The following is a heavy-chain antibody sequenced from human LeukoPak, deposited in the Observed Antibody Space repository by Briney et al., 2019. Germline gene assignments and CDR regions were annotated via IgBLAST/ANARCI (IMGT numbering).Heavy chain of an antibody. J-gene: IGHJ5*02. D-gene: IGHD6-13*01. V-gene: IGHV3-23*01. CDR2: ISGSGGST. CDR3: AKVKYSSSWYDAWFDP. CDR1: GFTFSSYA. Sequence: PGGSLRLSCAASGFTFSSYAMSWVRQAPGKGLEWVSAISGSGGSTYYADSVKGRFTISGDNSKNTLYLQMNSLRAEDTAVYYCAKVKYSSSWYDAWFDPWGQGTLVTVSS.